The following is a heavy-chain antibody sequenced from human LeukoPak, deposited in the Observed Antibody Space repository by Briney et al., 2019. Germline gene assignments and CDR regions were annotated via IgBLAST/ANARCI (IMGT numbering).Heavy chain of an antibody. CDR2: INDYNGNK. J-gene: IGHJ4*02. CDR3: ARDADNIAVADY. V-gene: IGHV1-18*01. CDR1: GYTFTSYG. D-gene: IGHD6-19*01. Sequence: ASVKVSCKASGYTFTSYGISWVRQAPGQGLEWIGCINDYNGNKNYAQKLQRSVQMTTATYTRTAYMELRSLRSDDTAVYYCARDADNIAVADYWGQGTLVTVSS.